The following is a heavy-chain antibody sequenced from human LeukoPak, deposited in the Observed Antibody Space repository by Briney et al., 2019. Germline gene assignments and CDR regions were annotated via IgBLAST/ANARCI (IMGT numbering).Heavy chain of an antibody. J-gene: IGHJ4*02. CDR3: AREEEMATSTDY. V-gene: IGHV3-74*01. D-gene: IGHD5-24*01. Sequence: GGSLRLSCAASGFTFRRHWMHWVRQAPGKGLVWVSRINGDGSATYYADSVKGRFSISRDNPKNTLYLHMHSLRADDTAVYYCAREEEMATSTDYWGQGTLVTVSS. CDR2: INGDGSAT. CDR1: GFTFRRHW.